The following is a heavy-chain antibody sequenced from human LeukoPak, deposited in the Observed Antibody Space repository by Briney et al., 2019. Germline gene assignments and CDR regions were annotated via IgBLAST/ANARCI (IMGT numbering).Heavy chain of an antibody. V-gene: IGHV1-69*13. Sequence: SVKVSCKASGYTFTSYYMHWVRQAPGQGVEWMGGIIPIFGTANYAQKFQGRVTITADESTSTAYMELSSLRSEDTAVYYCARDSMHYDILTGYYNWYFDLWGRGTLVTVSS. J-gene: IGHJ2*01. CDR1: GYTFTSYY. D-gene: IGHD3-9*01. CDR3: ARDSMHYDILTGYYNWYFDL. CDR2: IIPIFGTA.